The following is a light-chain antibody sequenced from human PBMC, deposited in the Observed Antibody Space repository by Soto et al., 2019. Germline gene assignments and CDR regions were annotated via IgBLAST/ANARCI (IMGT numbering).Light chain of an antibody. J-gene: IGKJ2*01. CDR1: QSISTW. CDR3: QQYNSYTSA. CDR2: DAS. Sequence: DIQMTQSPSTVSASVGDGVTITCRASQSISTWLAWYQQKPGKAPKLLIYDASTLESGVPSGFSGSGSGTEFTLTISSLQPDDFATYYCQQYNSYTSAFGQGTKLEIK. V-gene: IGKV1-5*01.